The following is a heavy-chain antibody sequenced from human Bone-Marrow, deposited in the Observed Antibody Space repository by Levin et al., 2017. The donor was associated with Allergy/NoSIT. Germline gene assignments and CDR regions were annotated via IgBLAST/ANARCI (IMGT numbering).Heavy chain of an antibody. CDR1: GGSMSNGGSF. CDR2: VYYTGST. CDR3: VHYKITMARGVLITEGNWFDT. D-gene: IGHD3-10*01. V-gene: IGHV4-31*03. J-gene: IGHJ5*02. Sequence: SQTLSLTCSVSGGSMSNGGSFWGWIRQHPGKALEWIGYVYYTGSTYYKPSLKSRVTISVDTSENQFSLKLSSVTAADTAVYYCVHYKITMARGVLITEGNWFDTWGQGTLVTVSS.